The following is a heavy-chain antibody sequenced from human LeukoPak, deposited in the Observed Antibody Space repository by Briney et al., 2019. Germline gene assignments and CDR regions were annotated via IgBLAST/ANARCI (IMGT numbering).Heavy chain of an antibody. CDR2: INPNSGGT. J-gene: IGHJ6*03. D-gene: IGHD3-3*01. V-gene: IGHV1-2*02. CDR3: ARVMDDFYYMDV. Sequence: GASVKVSCKASGYTFTSYYMHWVRQAPGQGLEWMGWINPNSGGTNYAQKFQGRVTMTRDTSISTAYMELSRLRSDDTAVYYCARVMDDFYYMDVWGKGTTVTVSS. CDR1: GYTFTSYY.